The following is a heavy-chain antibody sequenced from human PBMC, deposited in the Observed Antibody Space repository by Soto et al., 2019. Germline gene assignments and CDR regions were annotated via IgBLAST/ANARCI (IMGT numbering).Heavy chain of an antibody. CDR3: TRGGDPYKTGH. Sequence: SETLSLTCTVSGGSISSGDYYWGWIRQPPGKGLEWIGSIYYSGSTYYNPSLKSRVTISVDTSKNQFSLKLSSVNTADTAIYYCTRGGDPYKTGHWGQGTLVTVSS. CDR1: GGSISSGDYY. CDR2: IYYSGST. J-gene: IGHJ4*02. V-gene: IGHV4-39*07. D-gene: IGHD2-21*01.